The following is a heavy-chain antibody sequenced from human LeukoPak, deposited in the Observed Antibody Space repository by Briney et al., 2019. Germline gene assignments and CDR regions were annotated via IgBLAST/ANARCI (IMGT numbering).Heavy chain of an antibody. CDR3: ASQGYSSSWYYFDY. J-gene: IGHJ4*02. CDR1: GGSISSYY. V-gene: IGHV4-59*08. D-gene: IGHD6-13*01. CDR2: IYYSGST. Sequence: SETLSLTCTVSGGSISSYYWSWIRQPPGKGLEWIGNIYYSGSTNYNPSLKIRVAISVDTSKNQFSLKLSSVTAADTAVYYCASQGYSSSWYYFDYWGQGTLVTVSS.